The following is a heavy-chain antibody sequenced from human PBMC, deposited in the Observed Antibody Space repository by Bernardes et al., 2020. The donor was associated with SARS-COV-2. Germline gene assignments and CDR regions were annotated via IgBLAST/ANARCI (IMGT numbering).Heavy chain of an antibody. CDR1: GFTFTSSA. D-gene: IGHD3-22*01. V-gene: IGHV1-58*01. CDR3: AADSSGYYDAFDI. CDR2: IVVGSGNT. J-gene: IGHJ3*02. Sequence: SVKVSCKASGFTFTSSAVQWVRQARGQRLEWIGWIVVGSGNTNYAQKFQERVTITRDMSTSTAYMELSSLRSEDTAVYYCAADSSGYYDAFDIWGQGTMVTVSS.